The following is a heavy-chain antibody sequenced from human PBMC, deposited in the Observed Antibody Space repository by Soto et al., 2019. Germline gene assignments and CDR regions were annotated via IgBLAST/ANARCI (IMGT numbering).Heavy chain of an antibody. Sequence: PSETLSLTCTVSGGSISSSSYYWGWIRQPPGKGLEWIGYIYYSGSTYYNPSLKSRVTISVDTSKNQFSLKLSSVTAADTAVYYCARDYRGYTAMVTKYYYYYGMDVWGQGTTVTVSS. D-gene: IGHD5-18*01. CDR2: IYYSGST. J-gene: IGHJ6*02. CDR1: GGSISSSSYY. CDR3: ARDYRGYTAMVTKYYYYYGMDV. V-gene: IGHV4-31*03.